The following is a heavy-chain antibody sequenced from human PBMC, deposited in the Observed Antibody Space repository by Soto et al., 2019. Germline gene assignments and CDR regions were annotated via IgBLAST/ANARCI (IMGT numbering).Heavy chain of an antibody. CDR2: ISAPNGNS. J-gene: IGHJ4*02. V-gene: IGHV1-18*01. CDR3: ARVRYGDY. D-gene: IGHD1-1*01. Sequence: QVHLVQSGAEVKKPGASVKVSCQGSGYAFTTYGITWVRQAPGQGLEWMGWISAPNGNSNYAQKLPGRVTVTRDTSTSTAYMELRSLRYDDTAVYYCARVRYGDYWGQGALVTVSS. CDR1: GYAFTTYG.